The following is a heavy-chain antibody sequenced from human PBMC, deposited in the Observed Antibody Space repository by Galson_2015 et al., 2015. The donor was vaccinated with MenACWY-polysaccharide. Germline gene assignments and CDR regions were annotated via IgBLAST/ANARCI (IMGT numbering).Heavy chain of an antibody. J-gene: IGHJ4*02. CDR3: AKMGGGYRIY. CDR2: TNSDGSST. CDR1: GFTFGSYW. D-gene: IGHD1-26*01. Sequence: CLILSCAASGFTFGSYWMHWVRHAPVKRLVWVSRTNSDGSSTSYADSVKGRFTISRDHAKNPLYLHMHSLGAEDKAVYYSAKMGGGYRIYWGQGTLVTVSS. V-gene: IGHV3-74*01.